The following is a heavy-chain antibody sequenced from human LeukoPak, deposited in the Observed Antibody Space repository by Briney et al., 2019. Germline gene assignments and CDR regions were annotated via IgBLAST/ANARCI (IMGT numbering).Heavy chain of an antibody. Sequence: KTGGSLRLSCAASGFTVTNAWMSWVRQAPGKGLEWVSSISSSSSYIYYADSVKGRFTISRDNAKNSLYLQMNSLRAEDTAVYYCARVDHSNDYWGQGTLVTVSS. D-gene: IGHD2/OR15-2a*01. J-gene: IGHJ4*02. CDR3: ARVDHSNDY. CDR1: GFTVTNAW. V-gene: IGHV3-21*01. CDR2: ISSSSSYI.